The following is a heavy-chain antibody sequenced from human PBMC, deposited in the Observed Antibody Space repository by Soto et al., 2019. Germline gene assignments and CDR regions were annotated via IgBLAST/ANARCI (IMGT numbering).Heavy chain of an antibody. D-gene: IGHD3-16*01. CDR3: ARESYDYVWGRSDDAFDI. Sequence: ASVKVSCKASGYTFTSYYMHWVRQAPGQGLEWMGIINPSGGSTSYAQKFQGRVTMTRDTSTSTVYMELSSLRSEDTAVYYCARESYDYVWGRSDDAFDIWGQGTMVTVSS. CDR2: INPSGGST. V-gene: IGHV1-46*01. J-gene: IGHJ3*02. CDR1: GYTFTSYY.